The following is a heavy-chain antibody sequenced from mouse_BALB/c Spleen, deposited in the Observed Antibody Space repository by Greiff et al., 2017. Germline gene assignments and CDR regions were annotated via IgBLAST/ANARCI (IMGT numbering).Heavy chain of an antibody. D-gene: IGHD1-1*01. CDR2: IRNKANGYTT. CDR1: GFTFTDYY. J-gene: IGHJ4*01. CDR3: ARDRTTVVAPYAMDY. V-gene: IGHV7-3*02. Sequence: EVMLVESGGGLVQPGGSLRLSCATSGFTFTDYYMSWVRQPPGKALEWLGFIRNKANGYTTEYSASVKGRFTISRDNSQSILYLQMNTLRAEDSATYYGARDRTTVVAPYAMDYWGQGTSVTVSS.